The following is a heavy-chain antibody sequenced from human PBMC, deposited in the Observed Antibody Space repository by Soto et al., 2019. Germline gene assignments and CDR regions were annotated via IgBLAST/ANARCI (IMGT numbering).Heavy chain of an antibody. CDR2: IWYDGSNK. CDR1: GFTFSSYG. D-gene: IGHD3-16*02. J-gene: IGHJ4*02. CDR3: ARENRGLRLGELSLAPFDY. V-gene: IGHV3-33*01. Sequence: QVQLVESGGGVVQPGRSLRLSCAASGFTFSSYGMHWVRQAPGKGLEWVAVIWYDGSNKYYADSVKGRFTISRDNSKNTLYLQMNSLRAEDTAVYYCARENRGLRLGELSLAPFDYWGQGTLVTVSS.